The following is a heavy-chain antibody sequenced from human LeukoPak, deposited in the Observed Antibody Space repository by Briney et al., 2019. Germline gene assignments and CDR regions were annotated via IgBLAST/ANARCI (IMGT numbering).Heavy chain of an antibody. Sequence: GGSLRLSCAASGFTFSSYGMHWVRQAPGKGLEWVAFIRYDGSNKYYADSVKGRFTISRDNSKNTLYLQMNSLRAEDTAVYYCAKDRGHYDAFDIWGQGTMVTVSS. CDR3: AKDRGHYDAFDI. CDR1: GFTFSSYG. D-gene: IGHD4-17*01. CDR2: IRYDGSNK. V-gene: IGHV3-30*02. J-gene: IGHJ3*02.